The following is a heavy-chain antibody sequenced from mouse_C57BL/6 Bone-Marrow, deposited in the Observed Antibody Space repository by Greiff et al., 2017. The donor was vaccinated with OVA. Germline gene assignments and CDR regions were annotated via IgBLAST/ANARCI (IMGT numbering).Heavy chain of an antibody. CDR3: SRTVVYYLYYFDY. D-gene: IGHD5-5*01. CDR1: GYTFTSYG. J-gene: IGHJ2*01. V-gene: IGHV1-81*01. Sequence: QVQLQQSGAELARPGASVKLSCKASGYTFTSYGISWVKQRTGPGLEWIGEIYPRSGNTSYNEKFKGKGTLTADKYSSTAYMELRSLTSEDSAVYFWSRTVVYYLYYFDYWGQGTTLTVSS. CDR2: IYPRSGNT.